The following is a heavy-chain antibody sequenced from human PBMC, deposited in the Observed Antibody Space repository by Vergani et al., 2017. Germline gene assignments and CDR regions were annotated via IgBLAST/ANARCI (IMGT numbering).Heavy chain of an antibody. D-gene: IGHD6-19*01. CDR3: ARAGVAGTFDY. CDR2: ISSSSSTI. J-gene: IGHJ4*02. CDR1: GFTFSSYS. V-gene: IGHV3-48*04. Sequence: EVQLVESGGGLVQPGGSLRLSCAASGFTFSSYSMNWVRQAPGKGLEWVSYISSSSSTIYYADSVKSRFTISRDNAKNSLYLQMNSLRAEDTAVYYCARAGVAGTFDYWGQGTLVTVSS.